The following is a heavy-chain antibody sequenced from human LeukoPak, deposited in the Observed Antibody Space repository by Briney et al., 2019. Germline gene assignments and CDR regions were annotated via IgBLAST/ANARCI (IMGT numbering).Heavy chain of an antibody. J-gene: IGHJ4*02. CDR3: AKDGGGFWSGYIDY. V-gene: IGHV3-30-3*01. Sequence: GGSLRLSCAASGFTFSSYAMHWVRQAPGKGLEWVAVISYDGSNKYYADSVKGRFTISRDNSKNTLYLQMNSLRAEDTAVYYCAKDGGGFWSGYIDYWGQGTLVTVSS. CDR2: ISYDGSNK. D-gene: IGHD3-3*01. CDR1: GFTFSSYA.